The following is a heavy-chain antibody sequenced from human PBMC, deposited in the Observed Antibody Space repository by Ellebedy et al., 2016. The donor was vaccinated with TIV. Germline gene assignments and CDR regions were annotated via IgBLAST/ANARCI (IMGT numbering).Heavy chain of an antibody. Sequence: GGSLRLSXAASGFTFSGYNMNWVRQAPGKGLEWVSSISSSGSYMFYADSVKGRFTVSRDNAKNSLYLEMISLRAEDTAVYYCARSGFSSSWDDAFDVWGQGTMVTVSS. CDR3: ARSGFSSSWDDAFDV. D-gene: IGHD6-13*01. CDR1: GFTFSGYN. CDR2: ISSSGSYM. J-gene: IGHJ3*01. V-gene: IGHV3-21*01.